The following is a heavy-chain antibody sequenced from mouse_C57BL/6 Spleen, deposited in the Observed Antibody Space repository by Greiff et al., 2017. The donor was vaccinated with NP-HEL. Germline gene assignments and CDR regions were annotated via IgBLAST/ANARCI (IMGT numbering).Heavy chain of an antibody. CDR3: ARSGYSYFDY. V-gene: IGHV1-61*01. D-gene: IGHD2-3*01. CDR1: GYTFTSYW. CDR2: IYPSDSET. J-gene: IGHJ2*01. Sequence: QVQLQQPGAELVRPGSSVKLSCKASGYTFTSYWMDWVKQRPGQGLEWIGNIYPSDSETHYNQKFKDKATLTVDKSSSTAYMQLSSLISEDSAVYYCARSGYSYFDYWGQGTTLTVSS.